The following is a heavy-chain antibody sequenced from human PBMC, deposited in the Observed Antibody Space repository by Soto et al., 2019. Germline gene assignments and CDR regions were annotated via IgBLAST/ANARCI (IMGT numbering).Heavy chain of an antibody. D-gene: IGHD6-19*01. J-gene: IGHJ5*02. CDR1: GGSFSGYY. Sequence: SETLSLTCAVYGGSFSGYYWSWIRQPPGKGLEWIGEINHSGSTNYNPSLKSRVTISVDTSKNQFSLKLSSVTAADTAVYYCARGPYSSGWYEGYNWFDPWGQGTLVTVSS. V-gene: IGHV4-34*01. CDR3: ARGPYSSGWYEGYNWFDP. CDR2: INHSGST.